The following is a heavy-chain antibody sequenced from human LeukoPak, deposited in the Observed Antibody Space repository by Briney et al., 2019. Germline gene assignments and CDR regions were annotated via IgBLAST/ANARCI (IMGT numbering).Heavy chain of an antibody. CDR1: GGSITSYH. V-gene: IGHV4-59*12. J-gene: IGHJ3*02. CDR2: IYHSGST. D-gene: IGHD2-8*01. CDR3: ARAPEGVGAFDI. Sequence: PSETLSLTCTVSGGSITSYHWSWIRQPPGKGLEWIGYIYHSGSTYYNPSLKSRVTISVDRSKNQFSLKLSSVTAADTAVYYCARAPEGVGAFDIWGQGTMVTVSS.